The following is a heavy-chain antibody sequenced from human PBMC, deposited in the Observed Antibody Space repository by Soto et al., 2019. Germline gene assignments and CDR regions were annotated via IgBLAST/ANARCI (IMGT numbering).Heavy chain of an antibody. CDR1: GVTVSSNY. J-gene: IGHJ6*02. CDR3: ASVSVTKTGTPGCMDV. Sequence: VQLVETGGGLIQPGGSLRLSCAASGVTVSSNYMSWVRQAPGKGLEWVSVIYSGGSTYYAYSVKGRFTISRDNSKNTLYLQMNSLRDEDTAVYYCASVSVTKTGTPGCMDVWGQGTTVTVSS. V-gene: IGHV3-53*02. D-gene: IGHD1-1*01. CDR2: IYSGGST.